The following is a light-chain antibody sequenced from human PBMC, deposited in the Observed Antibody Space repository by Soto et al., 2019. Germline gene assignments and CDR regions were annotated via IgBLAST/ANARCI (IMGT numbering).Light chain of an antibody. V-gene: IGKV1-9*01. CDR2: SAS. Sequence: DILLTQSPSSLSASVGDRVTITCRASQGINTDLAWYQQKPGKAPKSLIYSASSLQRGVPSRFSGSGSGTEFTLKVSSMQHEDFGNYYCQQLKSYRLTFGRGTKWDIK. J-gene: IGKJ4*01. CDR1: QGINTD. CDR3: QQLKSYRLT.